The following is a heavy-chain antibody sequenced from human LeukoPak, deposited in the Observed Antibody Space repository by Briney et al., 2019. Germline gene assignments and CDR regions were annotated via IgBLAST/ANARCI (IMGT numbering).Heavy chain of an antibody. J-gene: IGHJ4*02. CDR2: IYYSGST. Sequence: PSQTLSLTCTVSGGSISSGDYYWSWISQPPGKGLEWIGYIYYSGSTYYNPSLKSRVTISVDTSKNQFSLKLSSVTAADTAVYYCARCPYDSSAYYPLNFDYWGQGTLVTVSS. CDR3: ARCPYDSSAYYPLNFDY. V-gene: IGHV4-30-4*08. CDR1: GGSISSGDYY. D-gene: IGHD3-22*01.